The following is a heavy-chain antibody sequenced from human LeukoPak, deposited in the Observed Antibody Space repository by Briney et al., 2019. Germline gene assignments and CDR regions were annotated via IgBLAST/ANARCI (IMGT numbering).Heavy chain of an antibody. CDR1: GGTFSSYA. Sequence: SVKVSCKASGGTFSSYAISWVRQAPGQGLEWMGGIIPIFGTANYAQKFQGRVTITADESTSTAYMELSSLRSEDTAVYYCARDDSSGYYYDAFDIWGQGTMVTVSS. CDR3: ARDDSSGYYYDAFDI. CDR2: IIPIFGTA. J-gene: IGHJ3*02. D-gene: IGHD3-22*01. V-gene: IGHV1-69*13.